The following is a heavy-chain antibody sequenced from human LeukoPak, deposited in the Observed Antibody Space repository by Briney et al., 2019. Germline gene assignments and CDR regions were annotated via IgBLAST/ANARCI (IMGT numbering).Heavy chain of an antibody. V-gene: IGHV4-59*01. CDR3: ARDRGYCSGGSCYLDY. CDR1: GGSFSGYY. J-gene: IGHJ4*02. CDR2: IYYSGST. Sequence: SETLSLTCAVYGGSFSGYYWSWIRQPPGKGLEWIGYIYYSGSTNYNPSLKSRVTISVDTSKNQFSLKLSSVTAADTAVYYCARDRGYCSGGSCYLDYWGQGALVTVSS. D-gene: IGHD2-15*01.